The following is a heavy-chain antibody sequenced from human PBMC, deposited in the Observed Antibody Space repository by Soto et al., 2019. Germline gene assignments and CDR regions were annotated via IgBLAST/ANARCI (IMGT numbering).Heavy chain of an antibody. V-gene: IGHV3-66*01. CDR3: ARRKFCSSTTCFDY. CDR1: GFTFGDYA. Sequence: GGSLRLSCTASGFTFGDYALSWFRQAPGKGLEWVSIIYSGGETYYADSAKGRFTISRDNSKNTLHLQMSSLRAEDTAVYYCARRKFCSSTTCFDYWGRGTLVTVSS. CDR2: IYSGGET. J-gene: IGHJ4*02. D-gene: IGHD2-2*01.